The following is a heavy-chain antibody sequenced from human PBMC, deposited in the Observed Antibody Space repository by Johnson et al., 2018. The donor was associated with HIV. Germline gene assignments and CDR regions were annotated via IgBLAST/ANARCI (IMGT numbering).Heavy chain of an antibody. CDR2: IYSGGST. D-gene: IGHD1-26*01. Sequence: VQLVESGGGLVQPGGSLRLSCAASGFTVSSNYMSWVRQAPGKGLEWVSVIYSGGSTYYADSVKGRFTISRDNSKNTLFLQMNSLRVEDTALYYCAKELRLGDYAFDIWGQGTMVTVSS. V-gene: IGHV3-66*02. CDR1: GFTVSSNY. J-gene: IGHJ3*02. CDR3: AKELRLGDYAFDI.